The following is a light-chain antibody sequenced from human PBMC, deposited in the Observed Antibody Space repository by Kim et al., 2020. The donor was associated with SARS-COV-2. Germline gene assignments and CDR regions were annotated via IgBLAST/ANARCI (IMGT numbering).Light chain of an antibody. Sequence: DIQMTKSPSTLSVSVGDRVTITCRASQSIGTWLAWYQQKPGKAPRLLIYEASNLDSGVPSRFSGSGSGTEFTLTISSLQTDDFATYYWKKYNRSPGLTFGGGTKVDIK. CDR3: KKYNRSPGLT. CDR2: EAS. CDR1: QSIGTW. V-gene: IGKV1-5*03. J-gene: IGKJ4*01.